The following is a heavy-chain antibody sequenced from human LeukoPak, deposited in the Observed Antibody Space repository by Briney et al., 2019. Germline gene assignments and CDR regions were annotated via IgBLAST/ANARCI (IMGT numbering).Heavy chain of an antibody. V-gene: IGHV1-69*13. J-gene: IGHJ4*02. CDR1: GDTFSNYA. CDR2: IIPIFGTA. D-gene: IGHD3-16*02. Sequence: GASVKVSCKASGDTFSNYAISWVRQAPGQGLEWMGGIIPIFGTANYAQKFQGRVTITADESTSTAYMELSSLRSEDTAVYYCARVKITFGGVIDLFDYWGQGTLVTVSS. CDR3: ARVKITFGGVIDLFDY.